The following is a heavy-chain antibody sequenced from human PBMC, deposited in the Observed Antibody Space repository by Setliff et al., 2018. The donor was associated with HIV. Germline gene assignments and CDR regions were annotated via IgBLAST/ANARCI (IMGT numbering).Heavy chain of an antibody. Sequence: ASVKVSCKASGGTFSSYAISWVRQAPGQGLEWMGGIIPIIGTANYAQAFTGRFVFSLDTSVSTAYLQISSLKAEDTAVYYCARVGSYDFWSGLYYYYYYMDVWGKGTTVTVS. J-gene: IGHJ6*03. V-gene: IGHV7-4-1*02. CDR3: ARVGSYDFWSGLYYYYYYMDV. D-gene: IGHD3-3*01. CDR1: GGTFSSYA. CDR2: IIPIIGTA.